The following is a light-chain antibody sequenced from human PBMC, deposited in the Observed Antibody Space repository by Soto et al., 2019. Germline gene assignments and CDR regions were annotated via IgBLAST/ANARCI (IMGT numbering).Light chain of an antibody. CDR1: QSISSY. Sequence: DIPMTQSPSSLSASVGDRVTITCRASQSISSYLNWYRQKPGKAPKLLIYAASSLQGGVSSRFSGSGSGTDFTLTISTLQPEDFATYYCQQSYSTPYTFGQGTKLEIE. J-gene: IGKJ2*01. CDR3: QQSYSTPYT. V-gene: IGKV1-39*01. CDR2: AAS.